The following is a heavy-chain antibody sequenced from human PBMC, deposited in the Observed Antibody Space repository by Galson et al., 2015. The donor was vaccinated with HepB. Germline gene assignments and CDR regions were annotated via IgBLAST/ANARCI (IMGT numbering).Heavy chain of an antibody. D-gene: IGHD1-26*01. Sequence: QSGAEVKKPGESLRISCKASGYSFPNYWISWVRQMPGKGLEWMGRIDPGDSYTNYNPSFQGHVTISTDKSISTAYMQSTSLEASDTAIYYCATLWTDSGGYPNPDYYFDYWGQGTLVTVSS. J-gene: IGHJ4*02. V-gene: IGHV5-10-1*01. CDR2: IDPGDSYT. CDR1: GYSFPNYW. CDR3: ATLWTDSGGYPNPDYYFDY.